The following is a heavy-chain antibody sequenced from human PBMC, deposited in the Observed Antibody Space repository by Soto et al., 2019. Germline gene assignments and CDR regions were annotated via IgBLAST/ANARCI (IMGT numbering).Heavy chain of an antibody. D-gene: IGHD3-22*01. J-gene: IGHJ3*02. CDR2: IFPADSDT. Sequence: GESLKISCKASGYEFPSCWIGWVRQMPGKGLEWMGIIFPADSDTRYSPSFYGHVSISADNSIGTAYLQWSSLRASDTAIYYCARRDSSGYDPDAFDIWGQGTLVIVSS. CDR3: ARRDSSGYDPDAFDI. CDR1: GYEFPSCW. V-gene: IGHV5-51*01.